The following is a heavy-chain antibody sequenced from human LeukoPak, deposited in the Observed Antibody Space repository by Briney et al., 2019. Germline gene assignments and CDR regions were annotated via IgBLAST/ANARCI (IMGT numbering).Heavy chain of an antibody. CDR1: GGSISSYY. CDR3: ARDQGSYGSGSYLGY. V-gene: IGHV4-4*07. D-gene: IGHD3-10*01. Sequence: SETLSLTCTVSGGSISSYYWSWFRQPAGKGLEWIGRIYSSGSANYNPSLKSRVAMSVDPSKNHFSLKMSSVTAADTAVYYCARDQGSYGSGSYLGYWGQGTLVTVSS. CDR2: IYSSGSA. J-gene: IGHJ4*02.